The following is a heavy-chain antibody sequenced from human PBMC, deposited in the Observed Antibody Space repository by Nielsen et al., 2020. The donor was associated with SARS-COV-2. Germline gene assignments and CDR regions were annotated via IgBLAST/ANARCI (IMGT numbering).Heavy chain of an antibody. Sequence: GESLKISCVASGFTFSSFWMHWVRQGPGKGLVWVSRSNSDGSSTRYADSVKGRFTISRDNAKNTLYLQMDSLRPEDTAAYYCARGYGSGSYYNSHQYYGMDVWGQGTTVTVSS. J-gene: IGHJ6*02. D-gene: IGHD3-10*01. CDR3: ARGYGSGSYYNSHQYYGMDV. CDR1: GFTFSSFW. V-gene: IGHV3-74*01. CDR2: SNSDGSST.